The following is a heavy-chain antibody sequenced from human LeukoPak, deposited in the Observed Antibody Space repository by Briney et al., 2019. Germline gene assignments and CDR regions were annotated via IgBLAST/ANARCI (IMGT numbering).Heavy chain of an antibody. J-gene: IGHJ5*02. CDR1: GYSFTSYW. CDR3: TRHGKLSASGNWFDP. D-gene: IGHD1-26*01. Sequence: GESLKISCKASGYSFTSYWIAWVRQMPGKGLEWMGVIYPDDFDTRYSPSFQGQVTISADKSISTAFLQWSSLKASDTAIYYCTRHGKLSASGNWFDPWGQGTLVTVSS. V-gene: IGHV5-51*01. CDR2: IYPDDFDT.